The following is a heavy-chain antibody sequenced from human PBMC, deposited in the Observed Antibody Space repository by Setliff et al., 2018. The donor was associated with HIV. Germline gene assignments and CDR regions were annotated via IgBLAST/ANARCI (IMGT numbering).Heavy chain of an antibody. J-gene: IGHJ4*02. CDR3: ARHPYGVFDY. CDR2: INQDGTAT. Sequence: GGSLRLSCAVSGFTFSSYPMTWVRQAPGKGLEWVANINQDGTATFYVDSVQGRFTISRDNAQNSLYLQLNSLRAEDTVVYHCARHPYGVFDYWGQGTLVTVSS. V-gene: IGHV3-7*01. D-gene: IGHD3-3*01. CDR1: GFTFSSYP.